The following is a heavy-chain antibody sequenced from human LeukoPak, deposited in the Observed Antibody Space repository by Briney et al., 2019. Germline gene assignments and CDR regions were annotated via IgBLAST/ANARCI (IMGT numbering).Heavy chain of an antibody. CDR2: INPNSGGT. D-gene: IGHD5-18*01. CDR1: GYTFTGYY. J-gene: IGHJ4*02. CDR3: ARERSGANSYGYWEY. Sequence: ASVKVSCKASGYTFTGYYMHWVRQAPGQGLEWMGWINPNSGGTNYAQKFQGRVTMTRDTSISTAYVEVSSLRSDDTAVYYCARERSGANSYGYWEYWGQGTLVTVSS. V-gene: IGHV1-2*02.